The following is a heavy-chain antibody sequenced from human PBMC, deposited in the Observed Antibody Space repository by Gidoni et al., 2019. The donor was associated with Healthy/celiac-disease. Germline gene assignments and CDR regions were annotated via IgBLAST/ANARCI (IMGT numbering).Heavy chain of an antibody. V-gene: IGHV3-21*01. CDR2: ISSSSSYI. CDR3: AREPTYYDFWSGYYVNALDY. Sequence: CAASGFTFSSYSMNWVRQAPGKGLEWVSSISSSSSYIYYADSVKGRFTISRDNAKNSLYLQMNSLRAEDTAVYYCAREPTYYDFWSGYYVNALDYWGQGTLVTVSS. J-gene: IGHJ4*02. CDR1: GFTFSSYS. D-gene: IGHD3-3*01.